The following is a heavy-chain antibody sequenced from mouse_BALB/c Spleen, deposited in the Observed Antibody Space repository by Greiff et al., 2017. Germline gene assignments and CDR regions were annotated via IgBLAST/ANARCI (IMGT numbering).Heavy chain of an antibody. CDR2: IDPANGNT. V-gene: IGHV14-3*02. Sequence: EVKLMESGAELVKPGASVKLSCTASGFNIKDTYMHWVKQRPEPGLEWIGRIDPANGNTKYDPKFQGKATITADTSSNTAYLQLSSLTSEDTAVYYCASAVVTPYYFDYWGQGTTLTVSS. CDR3: ASAVVTPYYFDY. J-gene: IGHJ2*01. D-gene: IGHD1-1*01. CDR1: GFNIKDTY.